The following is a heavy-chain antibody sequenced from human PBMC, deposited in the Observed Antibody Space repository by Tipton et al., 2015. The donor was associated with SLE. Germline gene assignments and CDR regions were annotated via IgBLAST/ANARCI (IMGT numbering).Heavy chain of an antibody. J-gene: IGHJ5*02. CDR2: IYPGDSDT. CDR1: GYSFANHW. CDR3: ARLPDITDPFDP. Sequence: QSGAEVKKPGESLKISCKGSGYSFANHWIAWVRQMPGKGLEWMGIIYPGDSDTRYSPSFQGQVTISADKSISTAYLQWSSLKASDTAMYYCARLPDITDPFDPWGQGTLVTVSS. V-gene: IGHV5-51*03. D-gene: IGHD3-9*01.